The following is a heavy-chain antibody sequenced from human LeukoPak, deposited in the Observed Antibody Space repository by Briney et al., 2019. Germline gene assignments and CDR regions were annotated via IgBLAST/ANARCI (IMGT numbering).Heavy chain of an antibody. CDR3: AGADGSGRYGQ. Sequence: SQTLSLTCGISGDTVSSNSSAGSWIRQSPSRGLEWLGSTFYRSKWHFEYAASVKSRLTINADPSRNQFSLHFNSLTPDDSAVYYCAGADGSGRYGQWGQGTLVTVSS. V-gene: IGHV6-1*01. J-gene: IGHJ4*02. D-gene: IGHD3-10*01. CDR2: TFYRSKWHF. CDR1: GDTVSSNSSA.